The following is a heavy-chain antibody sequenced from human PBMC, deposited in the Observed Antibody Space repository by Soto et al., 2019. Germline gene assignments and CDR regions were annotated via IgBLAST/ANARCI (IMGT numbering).Heavy chain of an antibody. CDR1: GGTSTIYT. V-gene: IGHV1-69*02. CDR2: IVPMLGIT. D-gene: IGHD1-26*01. Sequence: QVPLVQSGAEVKRPGSSVKVSCEASGGTSTIYTITWVRQAPGQGLAWMGRIVPMLGITNYGRNFQGRVTFPADTSRGTAKMELGSLRFDAAPMYSWATKKYGAGRVGVFHGGQGTQVPVSS. CDR3: ATKKYGAGRVGVFH. J-gene: IGHJ4*02.